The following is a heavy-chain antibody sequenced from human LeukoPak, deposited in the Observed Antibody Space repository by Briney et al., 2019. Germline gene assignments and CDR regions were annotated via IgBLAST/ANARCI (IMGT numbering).Heavy chain of an antibody. Sequence: PSQTLSLTCTVSGGSISSGSYYWSWIRQPAGKGLEWIGRIYTSGSTNYNPSLKSRVTISVDTSKNQFSLKLSSVTAADTAVYYCARGPTQYYYDSSGYSFSYSWFDPWGQGTLVTVSS. J-gene: IGHJ5*02. V-gene: IGHV4-61*02. CDR3: ARGPTQYYYDSSGYSFSYSWFDP. CDR1: GGSISSGSYY. CDR2: IYTSGST. D-gene: IGHD3-22*01.